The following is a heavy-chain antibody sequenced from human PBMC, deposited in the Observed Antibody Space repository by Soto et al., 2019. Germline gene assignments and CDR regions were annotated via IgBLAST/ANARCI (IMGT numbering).Heavy chain of an antibody. CDR1: GFTFRTYG. Sequence: QEQLVESGGGVVQPGRSLRLSCVASGFTFRTYGMHWVRQAPGKGLEWVAVIWYDGSQKFHLDSVKDRFTISRDNSKNTLFLEMNSLRPEDTAVYYCARDNWLVNDEDAFDLWGQGTMVTVSS. V-gene: IGHV3-33*01. D-gene: IGHD6-19*01. J-gene: IGHJ3*01. CDR2: IWYDGSQK. CDR3: ARDNWLVNDEDAFDL.